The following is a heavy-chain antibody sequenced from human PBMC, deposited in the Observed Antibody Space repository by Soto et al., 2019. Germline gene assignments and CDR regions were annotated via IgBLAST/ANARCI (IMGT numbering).Heavy chain of an antibody. D-gene: IGHD2-2*01. CDR1: GYTFISRY. CDR2: INPSGGST. Sequence: ASVKVSCKASGYTFISRYIHWVRQAPGQGLEWMGIINPSGGSTTYAQKFQGRVTMTRDTSTSTVYMELSSLRSEDTAVYYCARGGSGSTSSPEAFDIWGQGTMVTVSS. CDR3: ARGGSGSTSSPEAFDI. J-gene: IGHJ3*02. V-gene: IGHV1-46*01.